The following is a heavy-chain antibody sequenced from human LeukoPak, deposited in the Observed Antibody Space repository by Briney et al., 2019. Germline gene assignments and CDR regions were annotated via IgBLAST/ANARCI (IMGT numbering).Heavy chain of an antibody. CDR1: GGSISSYY. Sequence: SETLSLTCTVSGGSISSYYWSWIRQPPGKGLEWIGEISHSGITNHNPSLKSQVTISADTSKNQFSLKLSSVTAADTAVYYCARPGQLGSLYYGLDVWGQGTTVIVSS. J-gene: IGHJ6*02. CDR3: ARPGQLGSLYYGLDV. V-gene: IGHV4-34*01. D-gene: IGHD7-27*01. CDR2: ISHSGIT.